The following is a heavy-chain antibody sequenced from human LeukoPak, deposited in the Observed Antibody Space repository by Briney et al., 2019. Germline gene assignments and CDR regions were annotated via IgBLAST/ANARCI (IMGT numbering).Heavy chain of an antibody. CDR1: GGSISSYY. D-gene: IGHD4-23*01. Sequence: PSETLSLTCTVSGGSISSYYWSWIRQPPGKGLEWIGYIYYSGSTNYNPSHKSRVTISVDTSKNQFSLKLSSVTAADTAVYYCARSPQGDYGGNSGGIDYWGQGTLVTVSS. CDR3: ARSPQGDYGGNSGGIDY. J-gene: IGHJ4*02. CDR2: IYYSGST. V-gene: IGHV4-59*01.